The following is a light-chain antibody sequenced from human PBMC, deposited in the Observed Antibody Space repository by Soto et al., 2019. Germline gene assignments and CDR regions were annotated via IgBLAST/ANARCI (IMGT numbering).Light chain of an antibody. CDR1: QSVSSN. CDR2: DAS. Sequence: EIVMTQSPAPLSVSPGERATLSCRASQSVSSNLAWYQQKPGQAPRLLIYDASNRATGIPARFSGSGSGTDFTLTISSLEPEDFAVYYCQQRSNWPITFGQGTKVDI. CDR3: QQRSNWPIT. J-gene: IGKJ1*01. V-gene: IGKV3-11*01.